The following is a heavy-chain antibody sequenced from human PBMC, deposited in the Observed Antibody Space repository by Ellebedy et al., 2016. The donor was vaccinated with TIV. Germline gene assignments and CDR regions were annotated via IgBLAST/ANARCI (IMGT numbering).Heavy chain of an antibody. D-gene: IGHD5-18*01. CDR2: IRYHGNKE. V-gene: IGHV3-30*02. J-gene: IGHJ4*02. Sequence: GESLKISCAASGFTFSSYSLNWVRQAPGKGLGWVAFIRYHGNKEIYAASVRGRFTISRDNSKNTLYLQMNKLRRDDTAVYYCAKDREFRLDRYTYGQLDYWGQGILVTVSS. CDR1: GFTFSSYS. CDR3: AKDREFRLDRYTYGQLDY.